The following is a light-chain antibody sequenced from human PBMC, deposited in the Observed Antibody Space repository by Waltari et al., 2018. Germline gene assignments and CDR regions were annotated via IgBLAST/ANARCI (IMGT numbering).Light chain of an antibody. J-gene: IGLJ3*02. Sequence: QTVVTQEPSFSVSPGGTVTLTCGLSSGSVSSIYFPSWYQQTPGQAPRTLIYSTNTRSSGVPERFSGSILGNKAALTITGAQADDESDYYCVLYMGSGLWVFGGGTKLTVL. V-gene: IGLV8-61*01. CDR3: VLYMGSGLWV. CDR2: STN. CDR1: SGSVSSIYF.